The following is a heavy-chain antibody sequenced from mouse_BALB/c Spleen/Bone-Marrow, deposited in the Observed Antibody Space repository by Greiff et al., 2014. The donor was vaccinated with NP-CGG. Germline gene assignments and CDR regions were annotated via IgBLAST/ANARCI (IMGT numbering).Heavy chain of an antibody. D-gene: IGHD4-1*01. CDR3: AIELGRRFAY. Sequence: VTVPSQASIYDFINYLIERVKQRPGQGLEWIGVINPGSGGINYNEKLRVKATLTAEQSSSIVYMQFSSLTSDDSSVYFCAIELGRRFAYSGQASLATVPA. V-gene: IGHV1-54*01. CDR2: INPGSGGI. J-gene: IGHJ3*01. CDR1: IYDFINYL.